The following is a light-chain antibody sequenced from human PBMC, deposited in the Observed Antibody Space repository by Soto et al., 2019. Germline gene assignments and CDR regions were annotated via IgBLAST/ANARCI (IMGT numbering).Light chain of an antibody. CDR2: ATS. J-gene: IGKJ3*01. V-gene: IGKV1-39*01. CDR1: RSIRTY. CDR3: QQSYSSPRFT. Sequence: DIPMTQSPSSLSASVGDRVTISCRASRSIRTYLNWYQLKPGKAPKLLIYATSTLQNGVPSRFSGSGSGTDFTLTISSLQPEDFATYYCQQSYSSPRFTFGPRTKVDFK.